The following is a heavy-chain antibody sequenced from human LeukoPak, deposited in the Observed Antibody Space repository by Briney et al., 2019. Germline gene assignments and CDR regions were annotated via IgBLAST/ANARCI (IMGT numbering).Heavy chain of an antibody. D-gene: IGHD1-1*01. Sequence: GGSRRLSCAASGFTVSSNYMTWVRQTPGKGLEWVSVIYDGGSTYSADSVKGRFTISRDNSKNTLYLQMTRLRAADTAVYYCARVPSGTAFDYWGPGTLVIVSS. CDR1: GFTVSSNY. V-gene: IGHV3-53*01. CDR2: IYDGGST. J-gene: IGHJ4*02. CDR3: ARVPSGTAFDY.